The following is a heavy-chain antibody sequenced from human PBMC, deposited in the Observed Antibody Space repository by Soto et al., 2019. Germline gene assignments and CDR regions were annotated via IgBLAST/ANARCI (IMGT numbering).Heavy chain of an antibody. CDR1: GGSVNSHHYY. CDR2: TYYNGST. CDR3: ARDTEILWFGELFT. D-gene: IGHD3-10*01. V-gene: IGHV4-61*01. J-gene: IGHJ5*02. Sequence: QVQLQESGPKLVRPSETLSLTCTVSGGSVNSHHYYWRWIRQTPGKGLEWIGYTYYNGSTNYNPSLKSRVTIAVDTSKNQFSLRLSSVTAADTAFYYCARDTEILWFGELFTWGQGTLVTVSS.